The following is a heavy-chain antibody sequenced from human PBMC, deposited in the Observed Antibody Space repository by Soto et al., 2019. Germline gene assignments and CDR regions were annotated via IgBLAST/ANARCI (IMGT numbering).Heavy chain of an antibody. V-gene: IGHV1-69*01. D-gene: IGHD5-12*01. Sequence: QVQLVQSGAEVKKPGSSVKVSCKASGGTFSSYAISWVRQAPGQGLEWMGGIIPILGTANYAQKFQGRVTSTADESTSTAYRELSSLRSEDTAVYYCARGASGYDQATGMDVWGQGTTVTVSS. CDR1: GGTFSSYA. CDR3: ARGASGYDQATGMDV. J-gene: IGHJ6*02. CDR2: IIPILGTA.